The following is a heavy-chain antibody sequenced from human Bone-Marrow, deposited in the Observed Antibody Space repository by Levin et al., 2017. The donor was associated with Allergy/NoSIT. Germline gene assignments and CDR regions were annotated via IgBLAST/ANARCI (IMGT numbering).Heavy chain of an antibody. D-gene: IGHD3-10*01. CDR1: GGSISSGGSS. V-gene: IGHV4-30-2*01. CDR2: IFHTGST. J-gene: IGHJ5*02. CDR3: ARSFTMLRGGFDP. Sequence: SETLSLTCALSGGSISSGGSSWSWLRQPPGKGLEWIGYIFHTGSTYYNSSLKSRVTISVDRSKTQFSLKLTSVTAADTAVYYCARSFTMLRGGFDPWGQGILVTVSS.